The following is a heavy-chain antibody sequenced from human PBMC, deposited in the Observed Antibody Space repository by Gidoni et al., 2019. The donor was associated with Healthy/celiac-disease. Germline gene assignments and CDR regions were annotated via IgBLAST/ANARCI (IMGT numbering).Heavy chain of an antibody. J-gene: IGHJ4*02. CDR2: ISGSGGTT. V-gene: IGHV3-23*04. CDR1: GFTFSSYA. D-gene: IGHD3-16*01. CDR3: GPAIDYAFRGYFDY. Sequence: EVQLVESGGGLVQPGGSLRLSCAASGFTFSSYAMIWVRQAPGKGLEWVSAISGSGGTTYYADSVKGRFTISRDNSKNTLYLQMNVLRAEDTAVYYCGPAIDYAFRGYFDYWGQGTLVTVSS.